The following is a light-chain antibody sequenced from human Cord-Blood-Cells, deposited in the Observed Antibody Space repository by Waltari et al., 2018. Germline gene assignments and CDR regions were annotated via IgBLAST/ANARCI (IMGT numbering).Light chain of an antibody. V-gene: IGKV3-15*01. CDR1: QSVSSN. CDR2: GAS. CDR3: QQYNNWPPT. Sequence: DIVMTQSPATLSGSPGERATLSCRASQSVSSNLAWYQQKPRQAPRLLIYGASTRATGIPARFSGSGSGTEFTLTISSLQSEDFAVYYCQQYNNWPPTFGQGTKVEIK. J-gene: IGKJ1*01.